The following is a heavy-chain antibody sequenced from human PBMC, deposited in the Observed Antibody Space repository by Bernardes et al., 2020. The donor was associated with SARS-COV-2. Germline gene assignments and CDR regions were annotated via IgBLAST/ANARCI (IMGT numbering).Heavy chain of an antibody. CDR1: GYTFTSYD. CDR3: ARAKRITMVQGAHKVLRYYFDY. D-gene: IGHD3-10*01. V-gene: IGHV1-8*01. Sequence: ASVKVSCKASGYTFTSYDINWVRQATGQGLEWMGWMNPNSGNTGYAQKFQGRVTMTRNTSISTAYMELSSLRSEDTAVYYCARAKRITMVQGAHKVLRYYFDYWGQGTLVTVSS. CDR2: MNPNSGNT. J-gene: IGHJ4*02.